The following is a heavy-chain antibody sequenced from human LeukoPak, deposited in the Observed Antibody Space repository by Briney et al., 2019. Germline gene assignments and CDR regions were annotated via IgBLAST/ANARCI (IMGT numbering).Heavy chain of an antibody. D-gene: IGHD2-15*01. CDR2: IYYSGST. J-gene: IGHJ5*02. Sequence: SETLSLTCTVSGGSISSSSYYWGWIRQPPGKGLEWIGSIYYSGSTYYNPSLKSRVTISVDTSKNQFSLKLSSVTAADTAVYYCARDQSHIVVVVAAFDPWGQGTLVTVSS. CDR1: GGSISSSSYY. CDR3: ARDQSHIVVVVAAFDP. V-gene: IGHV4-39*07.